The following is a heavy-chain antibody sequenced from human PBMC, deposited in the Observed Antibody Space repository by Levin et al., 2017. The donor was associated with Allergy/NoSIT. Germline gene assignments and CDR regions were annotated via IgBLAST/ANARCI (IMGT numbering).Heavy chain of an antibody. CDR2: ISAYNGNT. V-gene: IGHV1-18*01. D-gene: IGHD3-9*01. CDR3: ARVPYYDIPSDFDY. J-gene: IGHJ4*02. CDR1: GYTFTSYG. Sequence: ASVKVSCKASGYTFTSYGISWVRQAPGQGLEWMGWISAYNGNTNYAQKLQGRVTMTTDTSTSTDYMELRSLRSDDTAVYYCARVPYYDIPSDFDYWGQGTLVTVSS.